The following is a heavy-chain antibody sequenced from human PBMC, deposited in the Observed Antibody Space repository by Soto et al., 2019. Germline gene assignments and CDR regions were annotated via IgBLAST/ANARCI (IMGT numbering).Heavy chain of an antibody. CDR1: GYTFTSYY. CDR2: INPSGGST. J-gene: IGHJ6*02. D-gene: IGHD6-6*01. V-gene: IGHV1-46*01. CDR3: ARDPPGTEYSSSRKGGRYYYYGMDV. Sequence: ASVKVSCKASGYTFTSYYMHWVRQAPGQGLEWMGIINPSGGSTSYAQKFQGRVTMTRDTSTSTVYMELRSLRSEDTAVYYCARDPPGTEYSSSRKGGRYYYYGMDVWGQGTTVTVSS.